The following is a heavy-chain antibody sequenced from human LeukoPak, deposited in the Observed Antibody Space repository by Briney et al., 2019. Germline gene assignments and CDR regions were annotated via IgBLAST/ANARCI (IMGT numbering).Heavy chain of an antibody. V-gene: IGHV4-59*01. Sequence: SEALSLTCTVSGDSIRSSYWSWIRQPPGKGRGWIGYIYYSGSTNYNPSLKSRVTISVDTSKNQFSLRLSSVTAADTAIYYCARVTTLYDHYYFDWWGQGTLVTVSS. CDR3: ARVTTLYDHYYFDW. CDR2: IYYSGST. J-gene: IGHJ4*02. D-gene: IGHD2/OR15-2a*01. CDR1: GDSIRSSY.